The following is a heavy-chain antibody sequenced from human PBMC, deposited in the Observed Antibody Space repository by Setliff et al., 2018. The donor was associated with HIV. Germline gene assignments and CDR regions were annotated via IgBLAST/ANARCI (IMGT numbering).Heavy chain of an antibody. D-gene: IGHD3-10*01. CDR3: ARAYFGSGIYY. CDR1: GGSISSYY. J-gene: IGHJ4*02. Sequence: PSETLSLTCTVSGGSISSYYWSWIRQPPGKGLEWLGHIYSSGSTNYNPSLKSRVTVSVDTSKNQFSLKLYSVTAADTAVYYCARAYFGSGIYYWGQGTLVTVSS. V-gene: IGHV4-4*09. CDR2: IYSSGST.